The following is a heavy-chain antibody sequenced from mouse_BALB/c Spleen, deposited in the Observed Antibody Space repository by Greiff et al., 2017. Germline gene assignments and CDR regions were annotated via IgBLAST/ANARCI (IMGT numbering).Heavy chain of an antibody. J-gene: IGHJ2*01. CDR2: IDPSDSYT. CDR3: ARRGENDY. V-gene: IGHV1-69*02. CDR1: GYTFTSYW. Sequence: QVQLQQPGAELVKPGASVKLSCKASGYTFTSYWMHWVKQRPGQGLEWIGEIDPSDSYTNYNQKFKGKATLTVDKSSSTAYMQLSSLTSEDSAVYYCARRGENDYWGQGTTLTVSS.